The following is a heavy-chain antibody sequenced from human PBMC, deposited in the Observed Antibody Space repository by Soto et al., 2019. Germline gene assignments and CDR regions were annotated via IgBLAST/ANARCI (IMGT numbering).Heavy chain of an antibody. V-gene: IGHV1-3*01. Sequence: QVQLVQSGAEVKKPGASVQISCKASGYTFTKYVLHWVRQAPGQRLEWMGWINAGNGKTKYSQNVQDRVTITTDTAASTTYMERSSLRSEDTAVYYCAREARYGGRCWYYNDCCGQGTLVTVSS. J-gene: IGHJ4*02. D-gene: IGHD2-15*01. CDR1: GYTFTKYV. CDR3: AREARYGGRCWYYNDC. CDR2: INAGNGKT.